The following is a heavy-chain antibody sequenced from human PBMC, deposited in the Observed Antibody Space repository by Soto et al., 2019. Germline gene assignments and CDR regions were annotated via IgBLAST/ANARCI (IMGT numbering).Heavy chain of an antibody. V-gene: IGHV4-4*07. Sequence: QVQLQESGPGLVKPSETLSLTCTVSGGSISSYYWSWIRQPAGKGLEWIGRIYTSGSTNYNPSLKSRVTMSVDTSKNQFSLKLSSVTAADTAVYYCAKDPRGSGWDSPFDYWGQGTLVTVSS. CDR1: GGSISSYY. CDR2: IYTSGST. J-gene: IGHJ4*02. CDR3: AKDPRGSGWDSPFDY. D-gene: IGHD6-19*01.